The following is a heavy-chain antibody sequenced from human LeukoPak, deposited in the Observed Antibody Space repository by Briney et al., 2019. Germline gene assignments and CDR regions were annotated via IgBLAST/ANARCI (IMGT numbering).Heavy chain of an antibody. CDR2: IHYSGST. CDR1: GGSISSSSYY. Sequence: SETLSLTCTVSGGSISSSSYYWGWIRQPPGKGLEWIANIHYSGSTYYNPSLESRVTISVDTSKDQFSLKLSSVAAADTALYYCARTYSYYHYMDVWGKGTTVTVSS. J-gene: IGHJ6*03. D-gene: IGHD2-15*01. V-gene: IGHV4-39*01. CDR3: ARTYSYYHYMDV.